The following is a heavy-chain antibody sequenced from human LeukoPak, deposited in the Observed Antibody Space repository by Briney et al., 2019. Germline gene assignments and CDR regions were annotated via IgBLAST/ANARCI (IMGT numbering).Heavy chain of an antibody. CDR2: INPNSGGT. Sequence: GASVKVSCKASGYTFTGYYMHWVRQAPGQGLEWMGWINPNSGGTNYAQKFQGRVTMTRDTSISTAYMELSRLRSDDTAVYYCARTLVDYDFWSGLYYYYMDVWGKGTTVTVSS. V-gene: IGHV1-2*02. J-gene: IGHJ6*03. CDR3: ARTLVDYDFWSGLYYYYMDV. D-gene: IGHD3-3*01. CDR1: GYTFTGYY.